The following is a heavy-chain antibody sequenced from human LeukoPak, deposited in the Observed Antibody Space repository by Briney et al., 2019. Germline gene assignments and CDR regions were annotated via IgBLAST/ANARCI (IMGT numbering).Heavy chain of an antibody. V-gene: IGHV4-59*01. D-gene: IGHD3-10*01. CDR1: GGSISPYF. CDR3: ARDDYRGVTNFDP. CDR2: ISYSGST. Sequence: SETLSLTCTVSGGSISPYFWSWIRRPPGKGLEWIGYISYSGSTNYNPSLKSRVTISVDTSKNQFSLQLSSVTAADTAVYYCARDDYRGVTNFDPWGQGTLVTVSS. J-gene: IGHJ5*02.